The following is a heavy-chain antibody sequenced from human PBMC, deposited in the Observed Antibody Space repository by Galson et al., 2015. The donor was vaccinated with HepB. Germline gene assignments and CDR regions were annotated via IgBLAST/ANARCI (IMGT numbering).Heavy chain of an antibody. D-gene: IGHD2-21*02. CDR3: ARTSAPRTLVTHQEAFDV. CDR2: ITSSSSYI. J-gene: IGHJ3*01. Sequence: SLRLSCAASGFTFRTYSMNWVRQAPGTGLEWVSSITSSSSYIFYEDSVKGRFTVSRDNAKNSLYLQMNSLRLEDTAVYYCARTSAPRTLVTHQEAFDVWGQGTMVTVSS. V-gene: IGHV3-21*01. CDR1: GFTFRTYS.